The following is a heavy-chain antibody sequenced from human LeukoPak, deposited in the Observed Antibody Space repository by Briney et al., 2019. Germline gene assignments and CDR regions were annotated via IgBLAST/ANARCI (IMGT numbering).Heavy chain of an antibody. CDR2: ISGSGGST. CDR3: AKSSTYYYDSNWFDP. CDR1: GFTFSSYA. V-gene: IGHV3-23*01. Sequence: GGSLRLSCAASGFTFSSYAMSWVRQAPGKGLEWASAISGSGGSTYYADSVKGRFTISRDNSKNTLYLQMNSLRAEDTAVYYCAKSSTYYYDSNWFDPWGQGTLVTVSS. J-gene: IGHJ5*02. D-gene: IGHD3-22*01.